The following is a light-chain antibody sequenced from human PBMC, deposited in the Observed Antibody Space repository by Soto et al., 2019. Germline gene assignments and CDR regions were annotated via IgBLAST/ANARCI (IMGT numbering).Light chain of an antibody. CDR2: EVT. Sequence: QSALTQPASVSGSPGQSITISCTGTSSDTGAYNYVSWYQQHPGEAPKLLIYEVTYRPSGVSDRFSGSKSAYTASLTISGLQPEDEADYYCFSFTTDWTHVFGTGTKVTVL. CDR1: SSDTGAYNY. V-gene: IGLV2-14*01. CDR3: FSFTTDWTHV. J-gene: IGLJ1*01.